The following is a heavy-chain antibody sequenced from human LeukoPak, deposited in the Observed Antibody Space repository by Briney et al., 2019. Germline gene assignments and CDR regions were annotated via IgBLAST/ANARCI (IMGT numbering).Heavy chain of an antibody. D-gene: IGHD6-19*01. CDR3: ALPSSGWRFDY. Sequence: PGGSLRLSCAASGFIFSNYGMHWVRRAPGKGLEWVAVISNDGSNKDYADSVKGRFTISRDNSKNTVYLQMNSLRVEDTAVYYCALPSSGWRFDYWGREPWSPSLQ. CDR1: GFIFSNYG. J-gene: IGHJ4*02. CDR2: ISNDGSNK. V-gene: IGHV3-30*03.